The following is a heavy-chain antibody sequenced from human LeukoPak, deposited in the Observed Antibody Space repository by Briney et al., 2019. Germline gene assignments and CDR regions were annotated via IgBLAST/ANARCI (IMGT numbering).Heavy chain of an antibody. V-gene: IGHV4-34*01. Sequence: SETLSLTCAVYGGSFSGYYWSRIRQPPGKGLEWIGEINHSGSTNYNPSLKSRVTISVDTSKNQFSLKLSSVTAADTAVYYCARGNIVVVPAAKYYYYYMDVWGKGTTVTVSS. CDR2: INHSGST. J-gene: IGHJ6*03. D-gene: IGHD2-2*01. CDR1: GGSFSGYY. CDR3: ARGNIVVVPAAKYYYYYMDV.